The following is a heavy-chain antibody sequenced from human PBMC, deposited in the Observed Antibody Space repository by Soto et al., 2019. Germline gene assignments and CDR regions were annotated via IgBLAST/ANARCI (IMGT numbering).Heavy chain of an antibody. Sequence: SETLSLTCAVSGGSISSSYYYWGWLRQSPGRGPEWIGSVFYTGFTSYNPSLESRVSVSVDTSKNQFSLKVSAVTAADTAVYYCASSQKGYNWNYFDHWGQGALVTVSS. CDR2: VFYTGFT. J-gene: IGHJ4*02. V-gene: IGHV4-39*01. CDR3: ASSQKGYNWNYFDH. CDR1: GGSISSSYYY. D-gene: IGHD1-20*01.